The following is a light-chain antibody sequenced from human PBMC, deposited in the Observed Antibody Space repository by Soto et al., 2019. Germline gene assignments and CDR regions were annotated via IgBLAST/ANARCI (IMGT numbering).Light chain of an antibody. CDR1: SSNIGNNY. CDR3: GAWDSSLDVYV. Sequence: QPVVTQPPSASGTPGQTVTISCSGSSSNIGNNYVYWYQQLPGTAPKVLIYDNSRRPSGIPDRFSGSKSGTSATLAITGLQTGDEGDYSCGAWDSSLDVYVFGGGTKVTVL. J-gene: IGLJ1*01. V-gene: IGLV1-51*01. CDR2: DNS.